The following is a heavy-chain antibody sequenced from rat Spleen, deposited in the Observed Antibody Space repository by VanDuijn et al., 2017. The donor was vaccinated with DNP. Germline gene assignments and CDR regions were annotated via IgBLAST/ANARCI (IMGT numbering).Heavy chain of an antibody. CDR2: INSAGSI. J-gene: IGHJ1*01. CDR1: GYSITSNY. Sequence: EVQLQESGPGLVKPSQSLSLTCSVTGYSITSNYWGWIRKFPGNKMEWMGYINSAGSIEYNPSLKGRISITSDTSKNQFFLQVNSVTTDDTATYYCARWGYWYFDFWGPGTMITVSS. CDR3: ARWGYWYFDF. V-gene: IGHV3-3*01.